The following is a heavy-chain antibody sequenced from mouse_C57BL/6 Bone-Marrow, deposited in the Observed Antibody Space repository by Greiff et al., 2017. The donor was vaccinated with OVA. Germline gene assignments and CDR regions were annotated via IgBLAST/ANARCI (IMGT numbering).Heavy chain of an antibody. CDR1: GFTFSSYA. D-gene: IGHD2-2*01. V-gene: IGHV5-4*03. Sequence: EVKLMESGGGLVKPGGSLKLSCAASGFTFSSYAMSWVRQTPEKRLEWVATISDGGSYTYYPDNVKGRFTISRDNAKNNLYLQMSHLKSEDTAMYYCARVLYGYDAGAWFAYWGQGTLVTVSA. CDR2: ISDGGSYT. CDR3: ARVLYGYDAGAWFAY. J-gene: IGHJ3*01.